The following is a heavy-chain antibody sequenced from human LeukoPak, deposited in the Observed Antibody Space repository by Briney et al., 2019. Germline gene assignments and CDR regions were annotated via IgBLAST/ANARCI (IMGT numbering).Heavy chain of an antibody. J-gene: IGHJ5*02. CDR2: IYYSGST. CDR1: GGSISSGGYY. Sequence: SETLSLTCTVSGGSISSGGYYWGWIRQHPGKGLEWIGYIYYSGSTYYNPSLKSRVTISVDTSKNQFSLKLSSVTAADTAVYYCARRRQNPNWFDPWGQGTLVTVSS. CDR3: ARRRQNPNWFDP. V-gene: IGHV4-31*03.